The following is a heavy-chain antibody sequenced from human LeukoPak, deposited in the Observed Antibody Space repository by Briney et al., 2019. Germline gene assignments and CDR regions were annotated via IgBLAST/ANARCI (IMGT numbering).Heavy chain of an antibody. CDR1: GYTLTELS. CDR2: FDPEDGET. CDR3: ATDLRRFNSGSFYFDY. V-gene: IGHV1-24*01. D-gene: IGHD6-19*01. J-gene: IGHJ4*02. Sequence: SVKVSCKVSGYTLTELSMHWVRQAPGKGLEWMGGFDPEDGETIYAQKFQGRVTMTEDTSTDTAYMELSSLRSEDTAVYYCATDLRRFNSGSFYFDYWGQGTLVTVSS.